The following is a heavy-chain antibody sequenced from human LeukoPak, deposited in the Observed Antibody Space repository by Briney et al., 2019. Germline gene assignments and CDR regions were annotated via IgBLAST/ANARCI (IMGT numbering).Heavy chain of an antibody. Sequence: GGSLRLSCAASGFTFSSYSMTWVRQAPGKGLEWVSSISSSSSYIYYADSVKGRFTISRDNAKNSLYLQMNSLRAEDTAVYYCARGGYRYYDSSGYDYFDYWGQGTLVTVSS. J-gene: IGHJ4*02. D-gene: IGHD3-22*01. V-gene: IGHV3-21*01. CDR3: ARGGYRYYDSSGYDYFDY. CDR1: GFTFSSYS. CDR2: ISSSSSYI.